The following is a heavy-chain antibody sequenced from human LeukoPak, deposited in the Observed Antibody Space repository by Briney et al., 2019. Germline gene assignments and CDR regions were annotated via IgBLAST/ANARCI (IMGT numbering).Heavy chain of an antibody. V-gene: IGHV1-3*01. Sequence: ASEKVSCKASGYTFTGYYMHWVRQAPGQGLEWMGWINAGNGNTKYSQKFQGRVTITRDTSASTAYMELSSLRSEDTAVYYCARVEVAAYGMDVWGQGTTVTVSS. CDR2: INAGNGNT. D-gene: IGHD6-19*01. CDR3: ARVEVAAYGMDV. J-gene: IGHJ6*02. CDR1: GYTFTGYY.